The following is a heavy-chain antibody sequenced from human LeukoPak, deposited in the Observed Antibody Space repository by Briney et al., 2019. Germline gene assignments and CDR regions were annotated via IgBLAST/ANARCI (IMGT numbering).Heavy chain of an antibody. Sequence: KPSETLSLTCAVYGGSFSGYYWSWIRQPPGKGLEWIGEINHSGSTNYNPSLKSRVTISVDTSKSQFSLKLSSVTAADTAVYYCARGPIVVVTATPYYYYGMDVWGQGTTVTVSS. V-gene: IGHV4-34*01. CDR3: ARGPIVVVTATPYYYYGMDV. CDR2: INHSGST. J-gene: IGHJ6*02. CDR1: GGSFSGYY. D-gene: IGHD2-21*02.